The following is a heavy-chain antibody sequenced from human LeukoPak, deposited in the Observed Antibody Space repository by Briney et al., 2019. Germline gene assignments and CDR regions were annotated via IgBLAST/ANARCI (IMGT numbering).Heavy chain of an antibody. V-gene: IGHV1-46*03. Sequence: ASVKVSCKASGYTFTSYYMHWVRQAPGQGLEWMGIINSSGGSTSYAQKFQGRVTMTRDTSTSTVYMELSSLRSEDTAVYYCARYRRDSSSQNWFDPWGQGTLVTVSS. D-gene: IGHD6-6*01. J-gene: IGHJ5*02. CDR2: INSSGGST. CDR3: ARYRRDSSSQNWFDP. CDR1: GYTFTSYY.